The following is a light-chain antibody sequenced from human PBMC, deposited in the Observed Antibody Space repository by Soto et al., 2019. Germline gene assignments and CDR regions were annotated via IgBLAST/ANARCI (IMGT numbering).Light chain of an antibody. Sequence: ETVLTQSPAALSLSPGERATLSCRATQSISGELAWYQQKPGQAPRLLIYDTSNRATGIPARFSGSGSGTDFTLTSSSLEPEDVAVYYCQQRRNWPLTFGGGTKVEIK. V-gene: IGKV3-11*01. CDR3: QQRRNWPLT. CDR2: DTS. CDR1: QSISGE. J-gene: IGKJ4*01.